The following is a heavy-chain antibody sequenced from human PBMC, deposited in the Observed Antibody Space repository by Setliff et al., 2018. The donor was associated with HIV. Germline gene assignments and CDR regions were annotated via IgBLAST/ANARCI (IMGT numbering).Heavy chain of an antibody. D-gene: IGHD2-21*02. CDR1: GGSFSGYY. V-gene: IGHV4-34*12. CDR2: IIPSGST. Sequence: PSETLSLTCDVFGGSFSGYYWSWIRQPPGKGLEWIGEIIPSGSTNYNPSLKSRVTMSIDTSKSQFSLKLSSVTAADTAVYYCVRQADCGGDCVLGYWGQGTLVTVTS. CDR3: VRQADCGGDCVLGY. J-gene: IGHJ4*02.